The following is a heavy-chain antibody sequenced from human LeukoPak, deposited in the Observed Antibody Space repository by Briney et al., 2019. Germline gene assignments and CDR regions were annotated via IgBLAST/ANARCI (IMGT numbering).Heavy chain of an antibody. V-gene: IGHV1-8*03. CDR3: ARDQPRRGPGNHDY. Sequence: ASVKVSCKASGYTFTSYDINWVRQATGQGLEWMGWMNPNSGNTGHAQKFQGRVTITRNTSISTAYMELSSLRSEDTAVYYCARDQPRRGPGNHDYWGQGTLVTVSS. CDR2: MNPNSGNT. CDR1: GYTFTSYD. D-gene: IGHD2-2*01. J-gene: IGHJ4*02.